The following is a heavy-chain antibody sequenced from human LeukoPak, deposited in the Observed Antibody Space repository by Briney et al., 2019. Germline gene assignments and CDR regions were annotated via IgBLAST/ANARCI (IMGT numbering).Heavy chain of an antibody. V-gene: IGHV1-18*01. Sequence: ASVKVSCKASGYTFTSYGISWVRQAPGQGLEWMGWISAYNGNTNYAQKLQGRVTMTTDTSTSTAYMELRSLRSDDTAVYYCARSRITIFGVVIIAGGAAFDIWGQGTMVTVSS. J-gene: IGHJ3*02. CDR1: GYTFTSYG. CDR3: ARSRITIFGVVIIAGGAAFDI. CDR2: ISAYNGNT. D-gene: IGHD3-3*01.